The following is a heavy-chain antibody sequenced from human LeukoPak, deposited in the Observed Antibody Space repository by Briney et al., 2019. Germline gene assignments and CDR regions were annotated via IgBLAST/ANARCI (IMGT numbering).Heavy chain of an antibody. D-gene: IGHD3-16*02. J-gene: IGHJ4*02. V-gene: IGHV4-34*01. CDR1: GGSFSDNY. Sequence: SETLSLTCAIYGGSFSDNYWSWIRQPPGKGLEWIGEINQSGTTNYNPSLKSPVTISVDTSTNQFSLKLGSVTAADTAVYYCARTSKSPYDYVWGSDQLPYLFDYWGQGTLVTVSS. CDR3: ARTSKSPYDYVWGSDQLPYLFDY. CDR2: INQSGTT.